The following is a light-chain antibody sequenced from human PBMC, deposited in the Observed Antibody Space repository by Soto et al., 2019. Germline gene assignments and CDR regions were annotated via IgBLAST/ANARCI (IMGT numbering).Light chain of an antibody. Sequence: QSALTQPHSASGSPGQSVTISCTGTSSDVGAYNYVSWYQQHPGKAPKLMIYDVSKWPSGVPYRFSGSKSGNAASLTVSGLQGEDEADYYCSSYAGSSWVFGGGTKLTVL. V-gene: IGLV2-8*01. CDR1: SSDVGAYNY. CDR3: SSYAGSSWV. CDR2: DVS. J-gene: IGLJ3*02.